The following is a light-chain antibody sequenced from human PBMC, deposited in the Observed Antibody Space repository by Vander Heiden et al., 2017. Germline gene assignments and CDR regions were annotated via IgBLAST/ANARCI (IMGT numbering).Light chain of an antibody. Sequence: SDDLTQAPYVSVALRQTARITRAGNTLGSKNVHWYRQKPGQAPALVIYRDNNRPSGIPERLSGSNAADTATLTISSAQVGDEADYFWQVCENVSVVFGGGTKLTVL. V-gene: IGLV3-9*01. J-gene: IGLJ2*01. CDR3: QVCENVSVV. CDR2: RDN. CDR1: TLGSKN.